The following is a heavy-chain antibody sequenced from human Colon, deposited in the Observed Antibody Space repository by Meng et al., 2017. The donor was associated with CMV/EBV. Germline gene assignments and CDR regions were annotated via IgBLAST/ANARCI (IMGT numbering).Heavy chain of an antibody. CDR3: ARDSPTYDSSGYQDY. CDR2: IYSGGST. J-gene: IGHJ4*02. V-gene: IGHV3-53*01. Sequence: GGSLRLSCAASGFTVSSNYMSWVRQAPGKGLEWVSVIYSGGSTYYADSVKGRFTISRDNSKNTLYLQMDSLRAEGTAVYYCARDSPTYDSSGYQDYWGQGTLVIVSS. CDR1: GFTVSSNY. D-gene: IGHD3-22*01.